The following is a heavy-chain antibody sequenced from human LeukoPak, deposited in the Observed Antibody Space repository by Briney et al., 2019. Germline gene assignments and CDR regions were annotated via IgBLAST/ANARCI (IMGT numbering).Heavy chain of an antibody. V-gene: IGHV4-59*05. CDR3: ARQSSWGMIVVVGDYYFDY. J-gene: IGHJ4*02. CDR1: GGSISSYY. Sequence: SETLSLTCTVSGGSISSYYWSWIRQPPGKGLEWIGSIYYSGSTYYNPSLKSRVTISVDTSKNQFSLKLSSVTAADTAVYYCARQSSWGMIVVVGDYYFDYWGQGTLVTVSS. D-gene: IGHD3-22*01. CDR2: IYYSGST.